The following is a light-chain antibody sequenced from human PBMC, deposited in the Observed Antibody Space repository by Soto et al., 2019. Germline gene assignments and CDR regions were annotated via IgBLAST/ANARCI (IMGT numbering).Light chain of an antibody. CDR2: DAS. J-gene: IGKJ4*01. CDR3: QQRSNWPPLT. Sequence: EIGLTQSPATLSLSPGERATLSSRASQSVSSYLAWYQQKPGQAPRLLIYDASNRATGIPARFSGSGSGTDFTLTISSLEPEDFAVYYCQQRSNWPPLTFGGGNTVEIK. V-gene: IGKV3-11*01. CDR1: QSVSSY.